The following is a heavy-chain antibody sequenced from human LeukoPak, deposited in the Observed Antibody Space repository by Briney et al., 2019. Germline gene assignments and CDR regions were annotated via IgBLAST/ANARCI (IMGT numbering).Heavy chain of an antibody. J-gene: IGHJ4*02. V-gene: IGHV1-58*01. CDR1: GFTFTSSA. Sequence: SVKVSFKASGFTFTSSAVQWVRQARGQRLEWIGWIVVGSGNTNYAQKFQERVTITRDMSTSTAYMELSSLRSEDTAVYYCAAVPTMVRGVIGGARWGQGTLVTVSS. CDR3: AAVPTMVRGVIGGAR. CDR2: IVVGSGNT. D-gene: IGHD3-10*01.